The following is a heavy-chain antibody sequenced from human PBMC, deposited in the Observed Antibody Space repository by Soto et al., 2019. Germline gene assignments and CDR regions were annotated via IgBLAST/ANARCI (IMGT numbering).Heavy chain of an antibody. V-gene: IGHV1-69*13. Sequence: GASVKVSCKASGGTFSSYAISWVRQAPGQGLEWMGGIIPIFGTANYAQKFQGRVTITADESTSTAYMELSSLRSEDTAVYYCAKGPYYDEQVAFDIWGQGTMVTVSS. CDR1: GGTFSSYA. D-gene: IGHD3-16*01. J-gene: IGHJ3*02. CDR3: AKGPYYDEQVAFDI. CDR2: IIPIFGTA.